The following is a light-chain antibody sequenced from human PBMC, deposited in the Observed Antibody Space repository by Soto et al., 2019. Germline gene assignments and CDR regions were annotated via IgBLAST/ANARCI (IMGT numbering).Light chain of an antibody. CDR3: QSYDTSLRDWNWV. Sequence: QSALTQPPSVSGAPGQRVTISCTGSSSNIGADYGVHRDQQLPGRAPKLLIYDNNNRPSGVPDRFSGSKSDTSASLAITGLQAEDEADYYCQSYDTSLRDWNWVFGGGTKLTVL. V-gene: IGLV1-40*01. J-gene: IGLJ3*02. CDR1: SSNIGADYG. CDR2: DNN.